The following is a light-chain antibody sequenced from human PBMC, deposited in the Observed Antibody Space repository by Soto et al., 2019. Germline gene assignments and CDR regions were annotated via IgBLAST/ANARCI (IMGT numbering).Light chain of an antibody. CDR1: QDIRKY. CDR2: GAS. CDR3: QHYDNLPPFT. J-gene: IGKJ3*01. V-gene: IGKV1-33*01. Sequence: DIQMTQSPSSLSASVGDRVTITCQASQDIRKYLNWYQQKPGRAPKLLIYGASNLETGVPSRFRGSGYGTDFTFTISSLQPEDTSTYYCQHYDNLPPFTFGPGTKVAIK.